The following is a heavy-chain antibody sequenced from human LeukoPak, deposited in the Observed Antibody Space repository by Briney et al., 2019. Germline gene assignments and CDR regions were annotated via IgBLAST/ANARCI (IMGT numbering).Heavy chain of an antibody. CDR3: ASSGYCSGGSCYLDY. CDR1: GYTFTSYG. D-gene: IGHD2-15*01. J-gene: IGHJ4*02. Sequence: ASVKVSCKASGYTFTSYGISWVRQAPGQGLEWMGWISAYNGNTNYAQKFQGRVTMTRDTSISTAYMELSRLRSDDTAVYYCASSGYCSGGSCYLDYWGQGTLVTVSS. V-gene: IGHV1-18*01. CDR2: ISAYNGNT.